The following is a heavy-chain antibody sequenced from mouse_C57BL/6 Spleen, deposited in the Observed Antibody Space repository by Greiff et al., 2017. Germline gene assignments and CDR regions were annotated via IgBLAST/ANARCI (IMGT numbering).Heavy chain of an antibody. J-gene: IGHJ3*01. CDR3: ASHYDYPAWFAY. CDR2: IHPNSGST. CDR1: GYTFTSYW. D-gene: IGHD2-4*01. V-gene: IGHV1-64*01. Sequence: QVQLQQPGAELVKPGASVKLSCKASGYTFTSYWMHWVKQRPGQGLEWIGMIHPNSGSTNYNEKFKSKATLTVDKSSSTAYMQLSSLTSEDSAVYYCASHYDYPAWFAYWGQGTLVTVSA.